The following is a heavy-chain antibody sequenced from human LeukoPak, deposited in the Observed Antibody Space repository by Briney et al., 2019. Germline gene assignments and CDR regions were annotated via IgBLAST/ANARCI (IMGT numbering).Heavy chain of an antibody. V-gene: IGHV4-4*09. Sequence: SETLSLTCTVSGVSISSYYWSWIRQPPGKGLEWIANIYTSGSTNYNPSLKNRLFTSVDTTKNQFSLQLISMTAADTTAHYCWRQVAAAARGHCDYWGQGTLLRVFS. J-gene: IGHJ4*02. CDR3: WRQVAAAARGHCDY. CDR1: GVSISSYY. CDR2: IYTSGST. D-gene: IGHD6-13*01.